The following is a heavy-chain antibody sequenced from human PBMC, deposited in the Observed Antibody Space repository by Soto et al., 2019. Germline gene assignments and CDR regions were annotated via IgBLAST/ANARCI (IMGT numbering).Heavy chain of an antibody. CDR2: IYYSGST. Sequence: PSETLSLTCTVSGGSISSYYWSWIRQPPGKGLEWIGYIYYSGSTNYNPSLKSRVTISVDTSKNQFSLKLSSVTAADTAVYYCAISSYDSSGYYYFDYWGQGTLVTVSS. D-gene: IGHD3-22*01. J-gene: IGHJ4*02. CDR1: GGSISSYY. CDR3: AISSYDSSGYYYFDY. V-gene: IGHV4-59*12.